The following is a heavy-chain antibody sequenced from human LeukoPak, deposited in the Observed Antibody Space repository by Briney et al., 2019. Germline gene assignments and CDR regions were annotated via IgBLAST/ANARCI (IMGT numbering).Heavy chain of an antibody. J-gene: IGHJ4*02. CDR1: GFTFSSYW. D-gene: IGHD6-19*01. CDR2: MKLDGSEK. Sequence: GGSLRLSCAASGFTFSSYWMSWVRRAPGKGLEWVANMKLDGSEKYYVDSVKGRFTISRDNAKNSLDLQMNSLRAEDTAVYYCARIDSSGWLGGYLDYWGQGTLVTVSS. CDR3: ARIDSSGWLGGYLDY. V-gene: IGHV3-7*01.